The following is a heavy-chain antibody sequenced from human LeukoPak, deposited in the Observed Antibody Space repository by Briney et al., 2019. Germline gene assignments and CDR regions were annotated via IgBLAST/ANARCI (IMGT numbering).Heavy chain of an antibody. CDR2: INHSGST. CDR3: ARGRVGVEMATIAYYYYGMDV. CDR1: GGSFSGYY. Sequence: SETLSLTCAVYGGSFSGYYWSWIRQPPGKGLEWIGEINHSGSTNYNPSLKSRVTISVDTSKNQFSLKLSSVTAADTAVYYCARGRVGVEMATIAYYYYGMDVWGQGTTVTVSS. D-gene: IGHD5-12*01. V-gene: IGHV4-34*01. J-gene: IGHJ6*02.